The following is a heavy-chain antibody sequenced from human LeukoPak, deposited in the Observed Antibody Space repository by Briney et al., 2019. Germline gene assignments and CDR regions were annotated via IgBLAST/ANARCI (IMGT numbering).Heavy chain of an antibody. Sequence: GGSLRLSCAASGFTFSSYAMSWVRQAPGKALEWVSAISGSGGSTYYADSVKGRFTISRDNSKNTLYLQMNSLRAEDTAVYYCAKALYCSSTSCLEYYYYGMDVWGQGTTVTVSS. CDR2: ISGSGGST. D-gene: IGHD2-2*01. J-gene: IGHJ6*02. CDR3: AKALYCSSTSCLEYYYYGMDV. CDR1: GFTFSSYA. V-gene: IGHV3-23*01.